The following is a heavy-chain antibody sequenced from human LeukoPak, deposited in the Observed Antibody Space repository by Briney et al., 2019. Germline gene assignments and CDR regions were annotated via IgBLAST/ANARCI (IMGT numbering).Heavy chain of an antibody. D-gene: IGHD6-19*01. CDR1: GASIIGPKW. V-gene: IGHV4-4*02. Sequence: SETLSLTCTVSGASIIGPKWWNWVRLSPGKGMEWIGEIFHTGSTHYNPSLKSRVTISVDTSKNQFSLILTSVTDADTAVYYCATSSGWCRYDSWGQGTLVTVSS. J-gene: IGHJ4*02. CDR3: ATSSGWCRYDS. CDR2: IFHTGST.